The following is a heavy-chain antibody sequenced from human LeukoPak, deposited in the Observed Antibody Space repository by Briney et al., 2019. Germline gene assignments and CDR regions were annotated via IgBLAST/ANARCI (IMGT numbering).Heavy chain of an antibody. CDR2: INPNSGGT. CDR3: AKYCSSTSCPLGAFDI. Sequence: ASVEASCKASGYTFTGYYMHWVRQAPGQGLEWMGWINPNSGGTNYAQKFQGRVTMTRDTSISTAYMELSRLRSDDTAVYYCAKYCSSTSCPLGAFDIWGQGTMVTVSS. D-gene: IGHD2-2*01. J-gene: IGHJ3*02. CDR1: GYTFTGYY. V-gene: IGHV1-2*02.